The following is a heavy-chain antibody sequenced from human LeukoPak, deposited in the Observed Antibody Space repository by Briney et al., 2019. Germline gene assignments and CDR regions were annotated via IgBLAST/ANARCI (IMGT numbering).Heavy chain of an antibody. J-gene: IGHJ5*02. CDR3: AREYCSSTSCYAIWFDP. CDR2: INPNSGGT. Sequence: ASVKVSCKASGYTFTGYYMHWVRQAPGQGLEWMGWINPNSGGTNYAQKFQGWVTMTRDTSISTAYMELSRLRSDDTAVYYCAREYCSSTSCYAIWFDPWGQGTLVTVSS. V-gene: IGHV1-2*04. D-gene: IGHD2-2*01. CDR1: GYTFTGYY.